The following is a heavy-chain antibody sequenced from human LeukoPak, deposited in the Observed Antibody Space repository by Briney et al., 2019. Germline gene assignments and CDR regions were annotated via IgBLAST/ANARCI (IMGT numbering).Heavy chain of an antibody. Sequence: SETLSLTCTVSGGSISGSTSYWGRIRQSPGKGLEWIGLLNYSGTTYYNPSFKSRVSISIDRSRTQFSLKLSSVTAADTAFYYCSRYDSDTGDFDPWGQGTLVTISS. J-gene: IGHJ5*02. V-gene: IGHV4-39*07. CDR1: GGSISGSTSY. CDR3: SRYDSDTGDFDP. D-gene: IGHD3-10*01. CDR2: LNYSGTT.